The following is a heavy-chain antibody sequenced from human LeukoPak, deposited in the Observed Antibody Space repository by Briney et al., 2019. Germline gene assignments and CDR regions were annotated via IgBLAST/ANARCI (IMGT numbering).Heavy chain of an antibody. Sequence: GGSLRLSCAASRFTFSSYSMNWIRQAPGKGLEWVAFIRYDGSNKYYADSVKGRFTVSRDNSKNTLYLQMNSLRAEDTAVYYCAKDRSYGLFDYWGQGTLVTVSS. D-gene: IGHD3-16*01. CDR3: AKDRSYGLFDY. CDR2: IRYDGSNK. V-gene: IGHV3-30*02. CDR1: RFTFSSYS. J-gene: IGHJ4*02.